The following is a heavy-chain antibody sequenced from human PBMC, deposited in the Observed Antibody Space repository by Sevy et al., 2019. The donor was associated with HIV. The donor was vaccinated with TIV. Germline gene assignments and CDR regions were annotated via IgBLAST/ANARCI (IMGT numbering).Heavy chain of an antibody. J-gene: IGHJ4*02. V-gene: IGHV3-15*01. CDR3: TAGVGASDFDY. Sequence: GGSLRLSCAASGFTFTNAWMSWVRQAPGKGLEWVGRIKSKTEAATRDFAAPVKGRFAISRDDSKNTLYLQMDSLKTEDTGVYYCTAGVGASDFDYWGQGILVIVSS. CDR1: GFTFTNAW. CDR2: IKSKTEAATR. D-gene: IGHD1-26*01.